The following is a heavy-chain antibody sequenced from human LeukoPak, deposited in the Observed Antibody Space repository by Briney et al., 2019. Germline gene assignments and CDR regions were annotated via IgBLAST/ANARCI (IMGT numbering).Heavy chain of an antibody. V-gene: IGHV6-1*01. CDR2: TYYRSTWYN. J-gene: IGHJ5*02. D-gene: IGHD2-2*01. Sequence: SQALSLTCAISGDSVSSNSVTWNWIRQSPSRGLERLGRTYYRSTWYNDYAVSVRGRITANPDTSKNQFSLHLNSVTPEDTAVYYCARRLTQYDCFDPWGQGILVTVSS. CDR3: ARRLTQYDCFDP. CDR1: GDSVSSNSVT.